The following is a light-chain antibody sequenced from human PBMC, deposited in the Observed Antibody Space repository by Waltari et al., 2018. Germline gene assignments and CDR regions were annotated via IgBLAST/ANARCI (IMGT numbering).Light chain of an antibody. J-gene: IGLJ3*02. V-gene: IGLV4-69*01. CDR2: LNTDGSH. CDR1: SGHSSYA. CDR3: QTWGTGVMV. Sequence: QIVLTQSPSASASLGASVKLTCTLSSGHSSYAIVRHQQQPQKGPRYLMNLNTDGSHSKGDGIPDRFSGSRSGAEGYLTISSLQSDDEADYYCQTWGTGVMVFGGGTKLTVL.